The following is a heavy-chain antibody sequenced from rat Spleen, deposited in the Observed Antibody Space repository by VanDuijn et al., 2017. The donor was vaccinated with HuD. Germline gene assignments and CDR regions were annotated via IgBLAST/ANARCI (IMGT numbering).Heavy chain of an antibody. D-gene: IGHD4-3*01. CDR1: GFTFNNYD. J-gene: IGHJ4*01. CDR2: MSPSGGGT. V-gene: IGHV5S13*01. CDR3: ARHNSGYGVMDA. Sequence: EVQLVESGGGLVQPGRSLQLSCAASGFTFNNYDMAWVRQTPTKGLEWVASMSPSGGGTYYRDSVKGRFTVSRDNARSTQYLQMDSLRSEDTATYYCARHNSGYGVMDAWGQGASVTVSS.